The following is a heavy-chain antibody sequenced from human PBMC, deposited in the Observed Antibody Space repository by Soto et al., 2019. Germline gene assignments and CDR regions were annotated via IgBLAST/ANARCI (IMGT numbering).Heavy chain of an antibody. D-gene: IGHD3-3*01. J-gene: IGHJ5*02. CDR3: ARARNYDFWSGPYH. CDR1: GFTFSSNA. Sequence: GGSLRLSCAASGFTFSSNAMHWVRQAPGKGLEWVAVISYDGSNKYYGDSVKGRFTISRDNSKNTLYLQMHSLRAEDTAVYYCARARNYDFWSGPYHWGQGTLVTVSS. CDR2: ISYDGSNK. V-gene: IGHV3-30-3*01.